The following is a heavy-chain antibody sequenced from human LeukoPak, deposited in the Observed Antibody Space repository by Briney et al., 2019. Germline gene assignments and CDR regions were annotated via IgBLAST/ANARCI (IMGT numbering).Heavy chain of an antibody. Sequence: GGSLRLSCAASGNYWMHWVRQAPGKGLVWVSHINSDGSWTSYADSVKGRFTISRDNAKNSLYLQMNSLRAEDTALYYCAKGSGSYLSYGMDVWGQGTTVTVSS. J-gene: IGHJ6*02. CDR2: INSDGSWT. D-gene: IGHD1-26*01. CDR1: GNYW. V-gene: IGHV3-74*01. CDR3: AKGSGSYLSYGMDV.